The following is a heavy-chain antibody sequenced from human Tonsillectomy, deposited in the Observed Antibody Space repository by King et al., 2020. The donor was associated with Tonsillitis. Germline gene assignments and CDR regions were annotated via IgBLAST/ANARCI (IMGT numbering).Heavy chain of an antibody. CDR3: AKKAYYYASGSPRVWYFDL. Sequence: EVQLVESGGGLVQPGRSLRLSCAASGFTFEDYGMHWVRQAPGKGLEWVSGISWSSGSIGNADSVKGRFTISRDNAKNSLYLQMTSLRAEDTALSYCAKKAYYYASGSPRVWYFDLWGRGTLVTVSS. CDR2: ISWSSGSI. V-gene: IGHV3-9*01. J-gene: IGHJ2*01. D-gene: IGHD3-10*01. CDR1: GFTFEDYG.